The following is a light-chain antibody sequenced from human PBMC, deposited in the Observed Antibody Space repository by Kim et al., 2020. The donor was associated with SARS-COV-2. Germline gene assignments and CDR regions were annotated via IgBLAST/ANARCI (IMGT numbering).Light chain of an antibody. V-gene: IGKV1-5*03. J-gene: IGKJ2*01. CDR2: LAS. CDR1: ENNDTY. CDR3: QHNSRFPYT. Sequence: SASMGDRVTITCRASENNDTYLAWYQQKPGRATRLLNYLASNLENGVPSRFSGTGSGTEFSLSITSLQHDDFASYYCQHNSRFPYTFGQGTKLEIK.